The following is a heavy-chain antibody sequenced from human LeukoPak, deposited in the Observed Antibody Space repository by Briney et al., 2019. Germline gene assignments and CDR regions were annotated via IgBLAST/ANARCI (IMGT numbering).Heavy chain of an antibody. V-gene: IGHV4-59*01. Sequence: SETLPLTCTVSGCSISSYYWSWFRQPPAKGLEWVGYTYYSGRTNYNSSLKSRVTISVDTSKHQFYLQLCSVTAADTAVCYCARGEDGSGWGVYFDYSGQGTLVTVSS. D-gene: IGHD5-24*01. CDR1: GCSISSYY. J-gene: IGHJ4*02. CDR2: TYYSGRT. CDR3: ARGEDGSGWGVYFDY.